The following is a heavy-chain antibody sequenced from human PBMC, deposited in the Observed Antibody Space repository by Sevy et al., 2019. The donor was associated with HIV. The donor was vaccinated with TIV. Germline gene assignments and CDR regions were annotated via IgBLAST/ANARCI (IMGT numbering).Heavy chain of an antibody. CDR1: GFTFSSYG. CDR3: AKGSDYYDSSGYFRSGYFDY. CDR2: ISYDGSNK. D-gene: IGHD3-22*01. V-gene: IGHV3-30*18. Sequence: GGSLRLSCAASGFTFSSYGMHWVRQAPGKGLEWVAVISYDGSNKYYADSVKGRFTISRDNSKNTLYLQMNSLRAEDTAVYCCAKGSDYYDSSGYFRSGYFDYWGQGTLVTVSS. J-gene: IGHJ4*02.